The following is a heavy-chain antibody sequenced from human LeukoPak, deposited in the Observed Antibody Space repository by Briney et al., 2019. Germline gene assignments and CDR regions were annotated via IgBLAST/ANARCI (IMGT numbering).Heavy chain of an antibody. V-gene: IGHV3-33*01. J-gene: IGHJ4*02. CDR1: GFTFSTFG. CDR3: AREFGAGTLRTEFDY. D-gene: IGHD6-13*01. CDR2: IWYDGSKK. Sequence: PGRSLRLSCAASGFTFSTFGMHWVRQAPGKGLEWVALIWYDGSKKYYADSVKGRFTVSRENSKNTLYLQMNSLRVEDTAVYYCAREFGAGTLRTEFDYWGQGTVVTVSS.